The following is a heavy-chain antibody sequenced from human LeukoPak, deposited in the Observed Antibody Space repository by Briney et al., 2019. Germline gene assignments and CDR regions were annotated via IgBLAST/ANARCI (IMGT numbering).Heavy chain of an antibody. CDR3: ARGEYEDLVDN. Sequence: PGGSLRLSCAASGFTFNNYWMSWVRQAPGKGLEWVASIKQDESEKQYVDSVKGRFTIPRDSAKNSLYLRMNSLRAEDTAVYYCARGEYEDLVDNWGQGTLVTVSS. J-gene: IGHJ4*02. V-gene: IGHV3-7*04. CDR2: IKQDESEK. D-gene: IGHD2-2*01. CDR1: GFTFNNYW.